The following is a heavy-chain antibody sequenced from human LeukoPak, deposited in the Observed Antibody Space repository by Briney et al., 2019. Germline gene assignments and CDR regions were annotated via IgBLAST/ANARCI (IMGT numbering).Heavy chain of an antibody. V-gene: IGHV4-30-4*01. D-gene: IGHD2-2*01. CDR1: GGSISSGDYY. CDR3: SRVGLPAAIWYFDL. CDR2: IYYSGST. J-gene: IGHJ2*01. Sequence: SETLSLTCTVSGGSISSGDYYWSWIRQPPGKGLEWIGYIYYSGSTYYNPSLKSRVTISVDTSKNQFTLKLSSVTAADTAVYYCSRVGLPAAIWYFDLWGRGTLLTVSS.